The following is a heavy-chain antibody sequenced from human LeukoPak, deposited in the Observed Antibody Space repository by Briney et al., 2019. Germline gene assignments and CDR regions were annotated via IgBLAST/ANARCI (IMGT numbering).Heavy chain of an antibody. V-gene: IGHV4-59*12. CDR2: IYYSGST. D-gene: IGHD2-15*01. Sequence: SETLSLTCTVSGGSISSYYWSWIRQPPRKGLEWIGYIYYSGSTNYNPSLKSRVTISVDTSKNQFSLKLSSVTAADTAVYYCARDRGYCSGGSCQSDYWGQGTLVTVSS. CDR1: GGSISSYY. CDR3: ARDRGYCSGGSCQSDY. J-gene: IGHJ4*02.